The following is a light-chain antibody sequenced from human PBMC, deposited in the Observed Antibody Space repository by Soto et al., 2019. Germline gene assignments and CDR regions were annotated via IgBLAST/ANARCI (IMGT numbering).Light chain of an antibody. CDR2: DTS. V-gene: IGKV3-11*01. Sequence: EIVLTQSPATLSLSPRERATLSCRASQSVSSFLAWYQHRPGQAPRLLIYDTSNRATGVPARFSGSGSGTDFTLTISSLEPEDCAVYYCQQRYNWPPLTFGQGTRLEIK. CDR3: QQRYNWPPLT. CDR1: QSVSSF. J-gene: IGKJ5*01.